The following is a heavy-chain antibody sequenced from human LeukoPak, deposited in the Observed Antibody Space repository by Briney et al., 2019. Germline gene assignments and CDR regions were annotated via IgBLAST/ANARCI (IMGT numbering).Heavy chain of an antibody. CDR1: GFTFSRYD. V-gene: IGHV3-13*04. Sequence: GGSLRLSCAASGFTFSRYDMLWVRQGTGKGLEWVSAIGIAGDTYYPGSVKGRFTISRENAKNSLYLQTDSLGAGDTAVYYCAGWGIAVAGLDAFDIWGQGTMVTVSS. J-gene: IGHJ3*02. CDR2: IGIAGDT. D-gene: IGHD6-19*01. CDR3: AGWGIAVAGLDAFDI.